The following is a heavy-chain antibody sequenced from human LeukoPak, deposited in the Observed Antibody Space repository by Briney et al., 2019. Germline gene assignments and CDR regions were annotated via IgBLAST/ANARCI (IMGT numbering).Heavy chain of an antibody. CDR1: GFTFSSYW. J-gene: IGHJ4*02. D-gene: IGHD6-13*01. CDR3: ARVAAAGLYYFDY. V-gene: IGHV3-7*03. CDR2: IKQDGSEK. Sequence: GGSLRLSCAASGFTFSSYWMSWVHQAPGKGLEWVANIKQDGSEKYYVDSVKGRFTISRDNAKNSLYLQMNSLRAEDTAVYYCARVAAAGLYYFDYWGQGTLVTVSS.